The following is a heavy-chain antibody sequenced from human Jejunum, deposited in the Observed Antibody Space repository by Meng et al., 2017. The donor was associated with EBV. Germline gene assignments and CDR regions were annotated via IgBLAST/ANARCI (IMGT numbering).Heavy chain of an antibody. J-gene: IGHJ4*02. D-gene: IGHD3-16*02. Sequence: QVTLQLVSTSALTLWEPVSLTCAVYRGSFSGYYWSWIRQHPGKGLAWIGEINHSGSTNYNPSLRSRVTISVETSKNQFSLRLNSVTAADTAVYYCARVAFSYTTRSLDSWGQGTLVTVSS. CDR3: ARVAFSYTTRSLDS. CDR2: INHSGST. CDR1: RGSFSGYY. V-gene: IGHV4-34*02.